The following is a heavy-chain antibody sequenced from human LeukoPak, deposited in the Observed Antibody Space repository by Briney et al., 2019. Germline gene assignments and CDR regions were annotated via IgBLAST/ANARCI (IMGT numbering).Heavy chain of an antibody. V-gene: IGHV3-23*01. Sequence: PGGSLRLSCATSGFTFSSYAMSWVRQAPGKGLEWVSAISGSGGSTYYADSVKGRFTISRDNSKNTLYLQMNSLRAEDTAVYYWAKDQDQWLVPSTADYWGQGTLVTVSS. J-gene: IGHJ4*02. CDR1: GFTFSSYA. D-gene: IGHD6-19*01. CDR2: ISGSGGST. CDR3: AKDQDQWLVPSTADY.